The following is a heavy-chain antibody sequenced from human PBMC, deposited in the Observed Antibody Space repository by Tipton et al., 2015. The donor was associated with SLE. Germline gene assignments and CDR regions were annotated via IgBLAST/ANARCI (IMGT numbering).Heavy chain of an antibody. CDR3: VGVVVPSEYNYGMEV. CDR1: GGSINRSY. Sequence: TLSLTCTVSGGSINRSYWSWIRQPPGKGLEWIGRIYASGYTNYNPSLKSRVTMSVDTSKNQFSLKVNSVTAADTATYYCVGVVVPSEYNYGMEVWGQGTTVIVSS. V-gene: IGHV4-4*07. D-gene: IGHD2-15*01. J-gene: IGHJ6*02. CDR2: IYASGYT.